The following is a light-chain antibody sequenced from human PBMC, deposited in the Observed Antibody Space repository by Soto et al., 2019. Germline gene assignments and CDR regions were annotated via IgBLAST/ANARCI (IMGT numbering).Light chain of an antibody. CDR3: ETWDSTWM. Sequence: QSVLTQSSSASASLGSSVKLTCTLSSGHSSYIIAWHQQQPGKAPRYLMKLEGSGSYNKGSGVPDRFSGSSSGADRYLTISNLQSEDEADYYCETWDSTWMFGGGTKVTVL. V-gene: IGLV4-60*03. CDR1: SGHSSYI. J-gene: IGLJ3*02. CDR2: LEGSGSY.